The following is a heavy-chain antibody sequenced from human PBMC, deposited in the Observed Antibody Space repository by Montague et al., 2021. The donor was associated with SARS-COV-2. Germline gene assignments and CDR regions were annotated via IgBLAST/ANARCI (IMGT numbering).Heavy chain of an antibody. D-gene: IGHD4-23*01. CDR2: SGST. CDR3: ASGNDYSGNCFDY. V-gene: IGHV4-31*02. J-gene: IGHJ4*02. Sequence: SGSTYYSPSLESRITISVDTSHNQFSLRLTSVTAADTAVYFCASGNDYSGNCFDYWGQGILVNGSA.